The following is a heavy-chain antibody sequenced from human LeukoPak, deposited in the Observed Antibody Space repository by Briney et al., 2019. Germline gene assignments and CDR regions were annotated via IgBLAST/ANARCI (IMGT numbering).Heavy chain of an antibody. D-gene: IGHD3-16*01. CDR3: ARDLGFEGAFDI. J-gene: IGHJ3*02. CDR1: GFTFSSYW. V-gene: IGHV3-74*01. Sequence: GGSLRLSCAASGFTFSSYWIHWVRQATGKGLVWVSRINTDGSSTTYADSVKSRFTISRDNAKNTLYLQMNSLRAEDTAVYYCARDLGFEGAFDIWGQGTMVTVSS. CDR2: INTDGSST.